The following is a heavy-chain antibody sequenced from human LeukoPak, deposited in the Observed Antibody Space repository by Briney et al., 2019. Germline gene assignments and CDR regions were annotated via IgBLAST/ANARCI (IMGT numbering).Heavy chain of an antibody. CDR1: GFTFSRYW. V-gene: IGHV3-7*01. CDR3: ARERPAAASAFEL. D-gene: IGHD6-13*01. J-gene: IGHJ3*01. CDR2: IKQDGNQK. Sequence: PGGSLRLSCAASGFTFSRYWMSWVRQAPGKGLERVAKIKQDGNQKNYVDSVKGRFTISRDNAKNSLYLEMNSLTAEDTAVYYCARERPAAASAFELWGQGTMVTVSS.